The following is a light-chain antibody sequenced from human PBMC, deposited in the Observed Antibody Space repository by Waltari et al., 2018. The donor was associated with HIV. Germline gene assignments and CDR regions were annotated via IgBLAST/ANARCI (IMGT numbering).Light chain of an antibody. Sequence: QSALTQPASVSGSPGQSITISCAGTFSDVGSYNLVSWYQKHPGEAPKIMIYEVTKRPSGVSSRFSGSKSGNTASLTISVLQAEDEADYYCCSYAGSRIHVVFGGGTKLTVL. CDR3: CSYAGSRIHVV. CDR1: FSDVGSYNL. V-gene: IGLV2-23*02. J-gene: IGLJ2*01. CDR2: EVT.